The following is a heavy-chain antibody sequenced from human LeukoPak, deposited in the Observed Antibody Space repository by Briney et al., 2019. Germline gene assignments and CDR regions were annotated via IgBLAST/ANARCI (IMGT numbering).Heavy chain of an antibody. CDR3: ARGPPLMVYANWFDP. Sequence: SETLSLTCTVSGGSISSSSYYWGWIRQPPGKGLEWIGSIYYSGSTYYNPSLKSRVTISVDTSKNQFSLKLSSVTAADTAVYYCARGPPLMVYANWFDPWGQGTLVTVSS. J-gene: IGHJ5*02. D-gene: IGHD2-8*01. CDR2: IYYSGST. V-gene: IGHV4-39*07. CDR1: GGSISSSSYY.